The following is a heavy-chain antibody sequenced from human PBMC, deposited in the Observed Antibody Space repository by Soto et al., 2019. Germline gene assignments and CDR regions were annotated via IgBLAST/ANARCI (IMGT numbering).Heavy chain of an antibody. J-gene: IGHJ5*02. CDR1: GFTFSNYW. Sequence: QSGGSLRLSCSASGFTFSNYWMHWVRQAPGKGLVWVSRINSDGSITTYVDSVKGRFTISRDNAKNTVYLQMNSLRADDTAVYYCASLDWNYDAWGQGTLVTVSS. CDR3: ASLDWNYDA. V-gene: IGHV3-74*01. D-gene: IGHD1-7*01. CDR2: INSDGSIT.